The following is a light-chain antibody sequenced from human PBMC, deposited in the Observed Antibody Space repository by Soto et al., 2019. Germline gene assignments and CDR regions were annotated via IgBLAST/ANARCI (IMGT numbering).Light chain of an antibody. Sequence: IQMTHSPSTLSASVGDRVTITCRASQDIRNDLGRYQQKPGKAPKLLIYGTSNLQSGVPLRFSGSGSGTDFTLTISSLQPEDFAIYYCLQDYIYPYTFGQGTRLEIK. CDR1: QDIRND. V-gene: IGKV1-6*01. CDR2: GTS. CDR3: LQDYIYPYT. J-gene: IGKJ5*01.